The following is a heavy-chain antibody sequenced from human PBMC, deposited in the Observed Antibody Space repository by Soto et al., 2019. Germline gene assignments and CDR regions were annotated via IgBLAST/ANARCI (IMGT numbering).Heavy chain of an antibody. V-gene: IGHV1-69*06. CDR2: IIPIFGTA. J-gene: IGHJ1*01. Sequence: QVQLVQSGAEVKKPGSSVKVSCKASGGTFSSYAISWVRQAPGQGLEWMGGIIPIFGTANYAQKFQGRVTITADKSTSTAYMELSSLRSEDTAVYYCARGKYGGGDCYAEYFQHWGQGTLVTVSS. CDR3: ARGKYGGGDCYAEYFQH. D-gene: IGHD2-21*02. CDR1: GGTFSSYA.